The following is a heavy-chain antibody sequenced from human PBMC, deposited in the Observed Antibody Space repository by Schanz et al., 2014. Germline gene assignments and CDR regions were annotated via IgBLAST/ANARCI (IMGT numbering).Heavy chain of an antibody. J-gene: IGHJ4*02. CDR1: GFAFSSYG. CDR3: ARGGSGSHYRLDY. D-gene: IGHD1-26*01. CDR2: IKSKTDGETT. Sequence: EVQLLESGGGLVQPGGSLRLSCLASGFAFSSYGMNWLRQAPGKGLEWLGRIKSKTDGETTDYAAPVKGRFSISRDDSQSTLYLQMNSLRAEDTGLYFCARGGSGSHYRLDYWGQGTLVTVSS. V-gene: IGHV3-15*01.